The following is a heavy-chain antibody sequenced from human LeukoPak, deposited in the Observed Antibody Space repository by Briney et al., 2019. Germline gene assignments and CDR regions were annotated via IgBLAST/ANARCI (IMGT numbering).Heavy chain of an antibody. CDR3: ARVGCSGGSCYSADKFDY. CDR1: GFTFSSYW. D-gene: IGHD2-15*01. Sequence: PGGSLRLSCAASGFTFSSYWISWVRQAPGKGLEWVANIKQDGSEKYYVDSVKGRFTISRDNAKNSLYLQMNSLRAEDTAVYYCARVGCSGGSCYSADKFDYWGQGTLVTVSS. CDR2: IKQDGSEK. J-gene: IGHJ4*02. V-gene: IGHV3-7*01.